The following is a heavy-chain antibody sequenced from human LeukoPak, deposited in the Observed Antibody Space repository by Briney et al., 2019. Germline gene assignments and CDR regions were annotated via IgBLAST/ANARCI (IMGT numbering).Heavy chain of an antibody. D-gene: IGHD6-19*01. CDR2: ISWNSGSI. CDR3: AKDRYIAVAGTFDY. Sequence: PGGSLRLSCAASGFTFDDYAMHWVRQAPGKGLEWVSGISWNSGSIGYADSVKGRFTISRGNAKNSLYLQMNSLRAEDTALYYCAKDRYIAVAGTFDYWGQGTLVTVSS. J-gene: IGHJ4*02. CDR1: GFTFDDYA. V-gene: IGHV3-9*01.